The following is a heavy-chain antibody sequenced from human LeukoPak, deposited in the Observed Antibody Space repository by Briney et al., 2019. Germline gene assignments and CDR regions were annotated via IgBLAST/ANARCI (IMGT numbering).Heavy chain of an antibody. CDR2: ISYDGSNK. CDR1: GFTFSSYA. D-gene: IGHD6-19*01. J-gene: IGHJ4*02. Sequence: PGGSLRLSCAASGFTFSSYAMHWVRQAPGKGLEWVAVISYDGSNKYYADSVKGRFTISRDNSKNTLYLQMNSLRAEDTAVYYCARESEAVAGPFDCWGQGTLVTVSS. CDR3: ARESEAVAGPFDC. V-gene: IGHV3-30-3*01.